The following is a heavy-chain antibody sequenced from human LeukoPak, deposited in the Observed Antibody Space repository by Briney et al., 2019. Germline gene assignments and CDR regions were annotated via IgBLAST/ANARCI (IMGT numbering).Heavy chain of an antibody. CDR2: INPSGGGT. CDR1: GYTFTSYS. Sequence: ASVTVSCKASGYTFTSYSMHWVRQAPGQGHEWMGIINPSGGGTSYAQKFQGRVTMTRDTSTSTVYMELGSLRSEDTAVYYCARVWGSGSYYDYWGQGTLVTVSS. CDR3: ARVWGSGSYYDY. V-gene: IGHV1-46*01. J-gene: IGHJ4*02. D-gene: IGHD3-10*01.